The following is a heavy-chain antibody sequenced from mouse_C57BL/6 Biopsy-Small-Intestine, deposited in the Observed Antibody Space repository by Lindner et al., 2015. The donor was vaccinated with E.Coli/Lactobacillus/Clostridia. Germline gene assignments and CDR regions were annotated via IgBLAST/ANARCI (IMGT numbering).Heavy chain of an antibody. CDR3: ARVSPYDANAMDC. Sequence: EVQLQESGGGLVKPGGSLKLSCAASGFTFSSYAMSWVRQTPEKRLEWVATISDGGSYTYYPDNVKGRFTISRDNAKNNLYLQMSHLKSEDTAMYYCARVSPYDANAMDCWGQGTSVTVSS. D-gene: IGHD2-12*01. V-gene: IGHV5-4*01. CDR2: ISDGGSYT. J-gene: IGHJ4*01. CDR1: GFTFSSYA.